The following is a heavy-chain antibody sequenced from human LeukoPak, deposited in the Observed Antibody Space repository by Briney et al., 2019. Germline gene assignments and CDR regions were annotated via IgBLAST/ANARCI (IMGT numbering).Heavy chain of an antibody. J-gene: IGHJ3*02. CDR3: ARDLLGTYYYDSSGDAFDI. CDR1: GGTFTSYA. CDR2: IIPILGIA. D-gene: IGHD3-22*01. V-gene: IGHV1-69*04. Sequence: SVKVSCKASGGTFTSYAISWVRQAPGQGLEWMGRIIPILGIANYAQKFQGRVTITADKSTSTAYMELSSLRSEDTAVYYCARDLLGTYYYDSSGDAFDIWGQGTMVTVSS.